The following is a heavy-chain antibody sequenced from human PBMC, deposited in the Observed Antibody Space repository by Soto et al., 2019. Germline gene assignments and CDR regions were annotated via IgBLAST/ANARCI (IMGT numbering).Heavy chain of an antibody. CDR1: GFTFSSDA. V-gene: IGHV3-23*01. CDR3: AHSIGVVRGLPGYYYGMDV. Sequence: GGSLRLSCAASGFTFSSDAMSWFRQAPGKGLEWVSAISGSGGSTYYADSVKGRFTISRDNSKNTLYLQMNSLRAEDTAVYYCAHSIGVVRGLPGYYYGMDVWGQGTTVTVSS. D-gene: IGHD3-10*02. CDR2: ISGSGGST. J-gene: IGHJ6*02.